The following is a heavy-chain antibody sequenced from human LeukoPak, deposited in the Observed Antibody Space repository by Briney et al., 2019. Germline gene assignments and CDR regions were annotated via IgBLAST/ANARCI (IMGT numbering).Heavy chain of an antibody. CDR1: GFNVNRSY. D-gene: IGHD7-27*01. CDR2: IYSGGST. V-gene: IGHV3-53*04. CDR3: SRGSLGPDC. Sequence: GGSPRLSCAARGFNVNRSYTSLVRQAPGKGLEWVSVIYSGGSTYYADSVKGRFTISRQNSKNTMDLQMNSLRPEDRAVYYCSRGSLGPDCWGQGTLVTVSS. J-gene: IGHJ4*02.